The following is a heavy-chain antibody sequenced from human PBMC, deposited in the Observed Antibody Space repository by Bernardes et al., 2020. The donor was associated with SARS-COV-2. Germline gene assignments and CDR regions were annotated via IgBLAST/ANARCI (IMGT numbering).Heavy chain of an antibody. CDR3: AGSSCGIDCYIGGLRSWDYGMDV. CDR2: LSYGGNT. Sequence: SETLSLTCSVSGDSINSASYRWGWIRQAPGKGLEWIGSLSYGGNTYYTPSLRSRVTMSADTSKNQFSLRLSFVSAADTAVYYCAGSSCGIDCYIGGLRSWDYGMDVWGPGTTVTVSS. J-gene: IGHJ6*02. CDR1: GDSINSASYR. V-gene: IGHV4-39*01. D-gene: IGHD2-21*02.